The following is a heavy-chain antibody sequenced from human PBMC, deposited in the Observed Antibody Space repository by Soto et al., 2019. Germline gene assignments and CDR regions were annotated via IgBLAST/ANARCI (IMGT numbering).Heavy chain of an antibody. J-gene: IGHJ6*02. CDR2: IYWDDDK. Sequence: QITLKESGPTLVKPTQTLTLTCTFSGFSLSTSGVGVGWIRQPPGKALEWIALIYWDDDKRYSPSLRSRLTTRKDTSKNQVVLTMTNMDPVDTATYHCIQSRCGGDCLQSYASHYYYGMDVWGQGTTVTVSS. CDR3: IQSRCGGDCLQSYASHYYYGMDV. CDR1: GFSLSTSGVG. D-gene: IGHD2-21*02. V-gene: IGHV2-5*02.